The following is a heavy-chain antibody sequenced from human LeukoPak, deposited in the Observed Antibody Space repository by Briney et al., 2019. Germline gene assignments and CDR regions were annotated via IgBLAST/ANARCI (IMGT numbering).Heavy chain of an antibody. CDR2: IWFDGSNQ. Sequence: GGSLRLSCAASGFIFSSYAMHWVRRAPGKGPEWVAIIWFDGSNQYYAESVEGRFTVSRDNSKNTLYLQMNSLRAEDTAVYYCAKDLGRITMIVVVLDAFDIWGQGTMVTVSS. D-gene: IGHD3-22*01. V-gene: IGHV3-33*06. J-gene: IGHJ3*02. CDR3: AKDLGRITMIVVVLDAFDI. CDR1: GFIFSSYA.